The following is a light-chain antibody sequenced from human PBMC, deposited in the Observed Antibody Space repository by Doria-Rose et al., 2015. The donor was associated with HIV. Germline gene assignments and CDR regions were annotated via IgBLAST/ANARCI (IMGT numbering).Light chain of an antibody. CDR2: DGS. CDR3: HQYGTSWT. J-gene: IGKJ1*01. CDR1: QSFSSTY. Sequence: TQSPGTLSLSPGERATLSCRASQSFSSTYLAWYQQKPGQAPSLLIYDGSTSATGIPDMFSASGSGTDFTLTINRLEPEDFALYYCHQYGTSWTFGPGTKVEI. V-gene: IGKV3-20*01.